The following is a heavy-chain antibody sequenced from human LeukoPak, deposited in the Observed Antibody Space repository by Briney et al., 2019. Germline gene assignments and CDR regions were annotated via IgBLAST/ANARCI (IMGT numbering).Heavy chain of an antibody. Sequence: GGSLRLSCAASGFTFSSYSMNWVRQAPGKGLEWVSSISSSSSYIYYADSVKGRFTISRDNAKNSLYLQMNSLRAEDTAVYYCARSEVLTGWFDPWGQGTLVTVPS. CDR3: ARSEVLTGWFDP. CDR1: GFTFSSYS. V-gene: IGHV3-21*01. D-gene: IGHD2-8*01. J-gene: IGHJ5*02. CDR2: ISSSSSYI.